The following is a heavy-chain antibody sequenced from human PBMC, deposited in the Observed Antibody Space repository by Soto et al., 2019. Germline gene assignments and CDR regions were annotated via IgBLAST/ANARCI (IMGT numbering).Heavy chain of an antibody. D-gene: IGHD3-9*01. V-gene: IGHV4-39*01. CDR3: ARLRYYDILTGYPTRSIYYFDY. CDR2: IYYSGST. CDR1: GGSISSSSYY. Sequence: SETLSLTCTVSGGSISSSSYYWGWIRQPPGKGLEWIGSIYYSGSTYYNPSLKSRVTISVDTSKNQFSLKLSSVTAADTAVYYCARLRYYDILTGYPTRSIYYFDYWGQGTLVTVSS. J-gene: IGHJ4*02.